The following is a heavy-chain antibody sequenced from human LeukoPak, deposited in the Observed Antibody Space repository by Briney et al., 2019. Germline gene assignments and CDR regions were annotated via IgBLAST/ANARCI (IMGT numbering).Heavy chain of an antibody. J-gene: IGHJ6*02. CDR1: GFTFSSYG. CDR3: ARGHYIMDV. CDR2: IAPSSSYA. Sequence: GGSLRLSCAASGFTFSSYGMHWVRQAPGKGLEWVSYIAPSSSYADYTDSVTGRFTISRDNAKNSLYLHMNSLRAEDTAVYYCARGHYIMDVWGQGTTVTVSS. V-gene: IGHV3-21*05.